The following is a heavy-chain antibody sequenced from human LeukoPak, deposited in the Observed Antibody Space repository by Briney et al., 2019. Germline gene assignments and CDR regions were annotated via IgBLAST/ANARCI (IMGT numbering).Heavy chain of an antibody. V-gene: IGHV4-38-2*02. Sequence: SETLSLTCTVSGYSISSGYYWGWIRQPPGKGLEWIGEINHSGSTNYNPSLKSRVTISVDTSKNQFSLKLSSVTAADTAVYYCARGPTYYDILTGYYSPFDYWGQGTLVTVSS. CDR1: GYSISSGYY. J-gene: IGHJ4*02. CDR2: INHSGST. CDR3: ARGPTYYDILTGYYSPFDY. D-gene: IGHD3-9*01.